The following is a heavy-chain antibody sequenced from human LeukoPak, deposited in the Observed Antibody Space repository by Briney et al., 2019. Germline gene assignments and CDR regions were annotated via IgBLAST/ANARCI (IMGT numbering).Heavy chain of an antibody. V-gene: IGHV3-53*05. D-gene: IGHD6-13*01. Sequence: GGSLRLSCAASGFTVSSNYMSWVRQALGKGLEWVSVIYSGGSTYYADSVKGRFTISRDNPKNTLYLQMNSLRAEDTAVYFCATAPLYSSSWYFRGYFDDWGQGTLVTVSS. J-gene: IGHJ4*02. CDR1: GFTVSSNY. CDR3: ATAPLYSSSWYFRGYFDD. CDR2: IYSGGST.